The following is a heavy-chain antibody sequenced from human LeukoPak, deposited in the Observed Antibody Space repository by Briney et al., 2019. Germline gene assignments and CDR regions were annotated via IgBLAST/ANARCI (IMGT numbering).Heavy chain of an antibody. CDR2: INHSGST. CDR1: GGSFSGYY. Sequence: SETLFLTCAVYGGSFSGYYWSWIRQPPGKGLEWIGEINHSGSTNYNPSLKSRVTISVDTSKNQFSLKLSSVTAADTAVYYCAREGVVVPAARGDYYGMDVWGQGTTVTVSS. CDR3: AREGVVVPAARGDYYGMDV. J-gene: IGHJ6*02. V-gene: IGHV4-34*01. D-gene: IGHD2-2*01.